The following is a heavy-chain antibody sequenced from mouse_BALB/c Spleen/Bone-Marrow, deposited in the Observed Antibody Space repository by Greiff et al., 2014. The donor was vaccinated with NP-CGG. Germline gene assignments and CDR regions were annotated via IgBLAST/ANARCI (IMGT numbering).Heavy chain of an antibody. V-gene: IGHV14-3*02. Sequence: VQLQQSGAELVKPGASVKLSCTASGFNIKDTYMHWVKQRPEQCLEWIGRIDPANGNTKYDPKFQGKATITADTSSNTAYLQLSSLTSEDTAVYYCATMITYWSVDVWGAGTTVTFSS. CDR2: IDPANGNT. D-gene: IGHD2-4*01. J-gene: IGHJ1*01. CDR3: ATMITYWSVDV. CDR1: GFNIKDTY.